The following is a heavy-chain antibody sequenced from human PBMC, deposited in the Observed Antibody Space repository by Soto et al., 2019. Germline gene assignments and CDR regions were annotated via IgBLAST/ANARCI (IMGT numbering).Heavy chain of an antibody. Sequence: SLRLSCAASGFSFSSYWMSWVRRAPGRGLEWVANINQDATRQSYVDSVEGRFSISRDNAKNSLYLQMNSLRVEDTAVYYCAKVGLFDGNKPITFEFWGQGTLVTVSS. CDR3: AKVGLFDGNKPITFEF. CDR2: INQDATRQ. D-gene: IGHD3-10*01. CDR1: GFSFSSYW. V-gene: IGHV3-7*03. J-gene: IGHJ4*02.